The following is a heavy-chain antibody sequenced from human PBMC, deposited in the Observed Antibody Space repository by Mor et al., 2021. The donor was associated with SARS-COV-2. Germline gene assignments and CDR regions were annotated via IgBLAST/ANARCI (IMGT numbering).Heavy chain of an antibody. J-gene: IGHJ4*02. CDR2: T. V-gene: IGHV3-64D*09. D-gene: IGHD6-13*01. Sequence: TYYADSVKGIFTISRDNSKNTLYLQMSSLRAEDTAVYYCVTRSAAAGIYWGQGTLVTVSS. CDR3: VTRSAAAGIY.